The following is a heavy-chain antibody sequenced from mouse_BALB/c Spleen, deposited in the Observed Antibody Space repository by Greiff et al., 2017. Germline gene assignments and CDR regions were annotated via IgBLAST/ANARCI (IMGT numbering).Heavy chain of an antibody. Sequence: EVKLVESGPDLVKPSQSLSLTCTVTGYSITSGYSWPWIRQFPGNKLEWMGYIHYSGSTNYNPSLKSRISITRDTSKNQFFLQLNSVTTEDTATYYCARTYGYDGSWFAYWGQGTLVTVSA. CDR2: IHYSGST. CDR3: ARTYGYDGSWFAY. D-gene: IGHD2-14*01. V-gene: IGHV3-1*02. J-gene: IGHJ3*01. CDR1: GYSITSGYS.